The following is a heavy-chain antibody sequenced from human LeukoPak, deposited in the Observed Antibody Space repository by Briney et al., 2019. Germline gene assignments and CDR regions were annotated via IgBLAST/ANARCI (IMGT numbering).Heavy chain of an antibody. V-gene: IGHV3-23*01. CDR1: GLTFHDYA. CDR2: IVGDSSKT. J-gene: IGHJ6*03. CDR3: AKQPYNYYYLDV. D-gene: IGHD2-21*01. Sequence: GGSLRLSSAISGLTFHDYAMTWVRQAPGKGLEWVSTIVGDSSKTYYADSVKGRFTISRDNSNYMLFLHMNNLRAEDTAIYYCAKQPYNYYYLDVWGKGTTVTVSS.